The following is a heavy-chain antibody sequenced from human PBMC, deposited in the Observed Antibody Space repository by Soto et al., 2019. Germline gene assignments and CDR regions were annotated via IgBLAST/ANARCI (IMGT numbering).Heavy chain of an antibody. J-gene: IGHJ4*02. CDR3: AKSAGRFLGIAIYYFDY. Sequence: QVQLVESGGGVVQPGRSLRLSCAASGFTFSSYGMHWVHQAPGKGLEWVAVISYDGSNKYYADSVKGRFTISRDNSKNTLYLQMNSLRAEDTAVYYCAKSAGRFLGIAIYYFDYWGQGTLVTVSS. D-gene: IGHD3-3*01. V-gene: IGHV3-30*18. CDR1: GFTFSSYG. CDR2: ISYDGSNK.